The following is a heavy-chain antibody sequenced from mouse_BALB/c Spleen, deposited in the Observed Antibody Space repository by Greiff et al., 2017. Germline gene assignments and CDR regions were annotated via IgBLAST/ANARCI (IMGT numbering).Heavy chain of an antibody. V-gene: IGHV1-14*01. J-gene: IGHJ1*01. CDR1: GYTFTSYV. CDR3: ARPLTTVVAGDWYFDV. D-gene: IGHD1-1*01. Sequence: VQLQQSGPELVKPGASVKMSCKASGYTFTSYVMHWVKQKPGQGLEWIGYINPYNDGTKYNEKFKGKATLTSDKSSSTAYMELSSLISEDSAVYYCARPLTTVVAGDWYFDVWGAGTTVTVSS. CDR2: INPYNDGT.